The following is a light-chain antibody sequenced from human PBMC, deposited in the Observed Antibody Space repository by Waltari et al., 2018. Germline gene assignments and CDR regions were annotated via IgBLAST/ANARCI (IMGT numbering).Light chain of an antibody. CDR2: DIN. Sequence: QSALTQPRSVSGSPGQSVTISCTGTSNDVGGYNYVSWYQQPPDKAPTLIIYDINKRPSGVPDRFSGSKSGNTASLTISGLQAEDEADYYCCSYVGSNTYWVFGGGTKLTVL. CDR1: SNDVGGYNY. V-gene: IGLV2-11*01. CDR3: CSYVGSNTYWV. J-gene: IGLJ3*02.